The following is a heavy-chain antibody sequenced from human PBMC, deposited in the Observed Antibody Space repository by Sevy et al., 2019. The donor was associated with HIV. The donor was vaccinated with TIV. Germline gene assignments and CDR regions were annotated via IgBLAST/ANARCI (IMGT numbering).Heavy chain of an antibody. D-gene: IGHD5-12*01. Sequence: GGSLRLSCAASGFTFSSYSMNWVRQAPGKGLEWASYISGSSTTIYYADSVKGRFTISRDNAKNSLYLQMNSLRAEDTAVYYCVREGGYSDQGMDVWGQGTTVTVSS. V-gene: IGHV3-48*01. CDR1: GFTFSSYS. J-gene: IGHJ6*02. CDR3: VREGGYSDQGMDV. CDR2: ISGSSTTI.